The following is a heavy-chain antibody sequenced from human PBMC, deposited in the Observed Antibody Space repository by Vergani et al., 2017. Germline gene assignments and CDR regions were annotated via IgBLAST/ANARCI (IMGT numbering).Heavy chain of an antibody. V-gene: IGHV6-1*01. CDR3: ARGAGTVDY. D-gene: IGHD6-19*01. CDR2: TYYRSKWYT. Sequence: QVQLQQSGPGLVKPSQPLSLTCAISGDSVSSNSAAWNWNRQSPSRGLEWLGRTYYRSKWYTAYAVSVKSRIIINPDTSKNQFSLQLNSVTPEDTAVYYCARGAGTVDYWGQGTLVTVSS. CDR1: GDSVSSNSAA. J-gene: IGHJ4*02.